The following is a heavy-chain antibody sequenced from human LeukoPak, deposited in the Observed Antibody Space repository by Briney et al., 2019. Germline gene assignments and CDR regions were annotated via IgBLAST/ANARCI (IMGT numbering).Heavy chain of an antibody. J-gene: IGHJ6*03. V-gene: IGHV5-51*01. D-gene: IGHD6-13*01. Sequence: GESLKISCKGSGYRFTSYWIGWVRQMPGKGLEWMGIIYPGDSDTRYSPSFQGQVTISADKSISTAYLQWSSLKASDTAMYYCARQRSIAAAGNYYYYYMDVWGKGTTVTISS. CDR2: IYPGDSDT. CDR3: ARQRSIAAAGNYYYYYMDV. CDR1: GYRFTSYW.